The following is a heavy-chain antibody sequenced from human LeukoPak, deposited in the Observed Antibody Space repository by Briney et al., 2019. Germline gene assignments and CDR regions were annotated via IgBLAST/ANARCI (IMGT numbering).Heavy chain of an antibody. V-gene: IGHV3-23*01. CDR3: AKARSGSSASCYNA. CDR2: ISGSDDT. Sequence: GGPLRLSCAASGFTFSIYAMNWVRQAPGKGLEWVSVISGSDDTYYADSVKGRFTISRDNSKNTLYLQMSSLRADDTAVYYCAKARSGSSASCYNAWGQGTRVTVSS. J-gene: IGHJ4*02. CDR1: GFTFSIYA. D-gene: IGHD2-2*01.